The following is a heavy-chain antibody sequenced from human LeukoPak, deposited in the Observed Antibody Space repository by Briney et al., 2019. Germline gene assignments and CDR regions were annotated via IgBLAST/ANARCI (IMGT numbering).Heavy chain of an antibody. D-gene: IGHD3-3*02. Sequence: PGGSLRLSCAASGFTLSSYAMRWVRHAPGKGLEWVSGISGSGGSTYYADSVKGRFTISRDNSKNTLYLQMNSLRAEDTAVYYCAKDPGFAELAHFDYWGQGTLVTVSS. CDR2: ISGSGGST. CDR3: AKDPGFAELAHFDY. V-gene: IGHV3-23*01. J-gene: IGHJ4*02. CDR1: GFTLSSYA.